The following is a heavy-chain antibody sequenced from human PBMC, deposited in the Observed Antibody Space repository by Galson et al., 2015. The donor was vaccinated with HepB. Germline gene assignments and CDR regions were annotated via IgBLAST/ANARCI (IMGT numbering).Heavy chain of an antibody. Sequence: QSGAEVKKPGASVKVSCKASGYTFTSYGISWVRQAPGQGLEWMGWISAYNGNTNYAQKLQGRVTMTTDTSTSTAYMELRSLRSDDTAVYYCARGVTIFGVVMQPYYYYYYMDVWGKGTTVTVSS. V-gene: IGHV1-18*01. CDR2: ISAYNGNT. CDR3: ARGVTIFGVVMQPYYYYYYMDV. D-gene: IGHD3-3*01. J-gene: IGHJ6*03. CDR1: GYTFTSYG.